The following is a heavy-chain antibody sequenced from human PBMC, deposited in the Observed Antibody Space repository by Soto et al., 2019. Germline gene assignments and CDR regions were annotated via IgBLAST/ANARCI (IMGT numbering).Heavy chain of an antibody. Sequence: GGSLRLSCAASGFTFSSYAMSWVRQAPGKGLEWVSAISGSGGSTYYADSVKGRFTISRDNSKNTLYLQMNSLRAEDTAVYYCAKVSDFWSGYHNDDYFDYWGQGTLVTVSS. CDR3: AKVSDFWSGYHNDDYFDY. D-gene: IGHD3-3*01. J-gene: IGHJ4*02. CDR1: GFTFSSYA. CDR2: ISGSGGST. V-gene: IGHV3-23*01.